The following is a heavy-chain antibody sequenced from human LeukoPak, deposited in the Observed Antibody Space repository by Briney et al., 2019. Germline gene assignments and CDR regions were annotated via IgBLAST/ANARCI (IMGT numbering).Heavy chain of an antibody. CDR1: GGSISSYY. J-gene: IGHJ4*02. V-gene: IGHV4-59*12. D-gene: IGHD4-17*01. CDR2: IYYSGST. Sequence: PSETLSLTCTVSGGSISSYYWSWIRQPPGKGLEWIGYIYYSGSTNYNPSLKSRVTISVDTSKNQFSLKLTSVTAADTAVYYCARVNNGDSGDWGQGTLVTVSS. CDR3: ARVNNGDSGD.